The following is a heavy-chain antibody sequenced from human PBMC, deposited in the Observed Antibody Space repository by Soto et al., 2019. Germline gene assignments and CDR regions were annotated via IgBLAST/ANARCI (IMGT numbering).Heavy chain of an antibody. CDR1: GFTFRNFA. D-gene: IGHD2-15*01. CDR2: ISYDRKNK. J-gene: IGHJ6*02. CDR3: VRSVPAATWAYNGMHV. Sequence: QVHLVESGGGVVQPGRSLRLSCAASGFTFRNFAMHWVRQTPGKGLQWVAAISYDRKNKYYGESVKGRFTISRDNSKNALYLGLDSLRADDTAVYYCVRSVPAATWAYNGMHVWGQGTTVTVS. V-gene: IGHV3-30*04.